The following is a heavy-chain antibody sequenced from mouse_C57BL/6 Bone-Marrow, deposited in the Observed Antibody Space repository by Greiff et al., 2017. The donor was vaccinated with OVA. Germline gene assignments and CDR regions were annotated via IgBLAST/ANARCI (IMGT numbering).Heavy chain of an antibody. Sequence: EVQLQQSGAELVRPGASVKLSCTASGFNIKDDYMHWVKQRPEQGLEWIGWIDPENGDTEYASKFQGKATITADTSSNTAYLQLSSLTSEDTAVYYCKLIYDGYLGAYWGQGTLVTVSA. D-gene: IGHD2-3*01. CDR1: GFNIKDDY. V-gene: IGHV14-4*01. CDR2: IDPENGDT. CDR3: KLIYDGYLGAY. J-gene: IGHJ3*01.